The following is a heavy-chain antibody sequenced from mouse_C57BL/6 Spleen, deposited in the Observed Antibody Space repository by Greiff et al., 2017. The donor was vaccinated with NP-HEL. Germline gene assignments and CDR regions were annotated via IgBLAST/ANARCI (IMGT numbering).Heavy chain of an antibody. J-gene: IGHJ2*01. D-gene: IGHD1-1*01. Sequence: QVQLQQSGAELVKPGASVKISCKASGYAFSSYWMNWVKQRPGKGLEWIGQIYPGDGDTNYNGKFKGKATLTADKSSSTAYMQLSSLTSEDSAVYFCARWYYYGSSYDCDDWGKGTTLTVSS. CDR2: IYPGDGDT. CDR1: GYAFSSYW. V-gene: IGHV1-80*01. CDR3: ARWYYYGSSYDCDD.